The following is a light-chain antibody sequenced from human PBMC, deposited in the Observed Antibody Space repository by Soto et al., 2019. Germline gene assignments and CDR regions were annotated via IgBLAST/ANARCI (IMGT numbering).Light chain of an antibody. J-gene: IGLJ1*01. CDR2: EGS. CDR1: SSDVGSYNV. CDR3: CSYADSSTYV. V-gene: IGLV2-23*01. Sequence: QSALAQPASVSGSPGQSITISCTGTSSDVGSYNVVSWYQQHPGKAPKLMIYEGSKRPSGVSNRFSGSKSGNTASLTISGLQAEDEADYYCCSYADSSTYVFGNGTKVTV.